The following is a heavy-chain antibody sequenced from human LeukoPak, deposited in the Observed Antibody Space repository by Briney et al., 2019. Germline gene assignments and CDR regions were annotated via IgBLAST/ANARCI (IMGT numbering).Heavy chain of an antibody. Sequence: ASVKVSCKASGYTFTSYAMHWVRQAPGQRLEWMGWINAGNGNTKYSQKFQGRVTITRNTSINTAYMELSNLRSEDTAVYYCATISSGWHSDEYWGQGTLVTVSS. CDR2: INAGNGNT. V-gene: IGHV1-3*01. CDR1: GYTFTSYA. D-gene: IGHD6-19*01. J-gene: IGHJ4*02. CDR3: ATISSGWHSDEY.